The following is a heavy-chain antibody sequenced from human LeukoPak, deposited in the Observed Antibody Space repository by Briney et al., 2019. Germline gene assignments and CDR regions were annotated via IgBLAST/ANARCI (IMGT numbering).Heavy chain of an antibody. CDR3: ARHRGVGATPFDY. J-gene: IGHJ4*02. Sequence: PSETLSLTCTVSGGSISLYYWSWIRQSPGKGLEWIGYISYSGYTSDNPSLKSRLTISLGSSHNQFSLTLRSVTAADTAVYYCARHRGVGATPFDYWGRGTLVSVSS. D-gene: IGHD1-26*01. CDR1: GGSISLYY. V-gene: IGHV4-59*08. CDR2: ISYSGYT.